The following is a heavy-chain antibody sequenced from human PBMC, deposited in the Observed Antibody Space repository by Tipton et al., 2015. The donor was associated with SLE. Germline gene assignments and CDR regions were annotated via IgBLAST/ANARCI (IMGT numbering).Heavy chain of an antibody. Sequence: QSGAEVKKPGSSVKVSCKASGDTLNSYAINWVRQAPGQGLEWLGGIIPRFGTTLLAQKFQGRITITADESKTTVDMELISLTSEDTAVYYCAISGYDLHYDAFDIWGQGTMVTVSS. J-gene: IGHJ3*02. CDR3: AISGYDLHYDAFDI. D-gene: IGHD5-12*01. V-gene: IGHV1-69*01. CDR1: GDTLNSYA. CDR2: IIPRFGTT.